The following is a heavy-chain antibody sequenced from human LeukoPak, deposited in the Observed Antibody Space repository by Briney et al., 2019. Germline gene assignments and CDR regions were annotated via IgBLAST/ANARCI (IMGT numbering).Heavy chain of an antibody. CDR3: AELGITMIGGV. J-gene: IGHJ6*04. D-gene: IGHD3-10*02. V-gene: IGHV3-23*01. CDR1: GFTFNRYG. Sequence: GGSLRLSCAASGFTFNRYGMSWVRQAPGKGLEWVSAISGSGGTTYYADSVKGRFTISRDNAKNSLYLQMNSLRAEDTAVYYCAELGITMIGGVWGKGTTVTISS. CDR2: ISGSGGTT.